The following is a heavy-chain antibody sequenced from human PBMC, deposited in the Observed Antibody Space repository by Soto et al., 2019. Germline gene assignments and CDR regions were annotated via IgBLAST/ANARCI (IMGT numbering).Heavy chain of an antibody. Sequence: QVQLVESGGGVVQPGRSLRLSCAASGFTFSNYAMHWVRQAPGKGLEWVAVIVNDGNSKYYADSVKGRFTISRDNSKNTLDLQMNSLRGEDTALYYCTREDYWGQGTLVTVSS. CDR2: IVNDGNSK. CDR1: GFTFSNYA. V-gene: IGHV3-30-3*01. CDR3: TREDY. J-gene: IGHJ4*02.